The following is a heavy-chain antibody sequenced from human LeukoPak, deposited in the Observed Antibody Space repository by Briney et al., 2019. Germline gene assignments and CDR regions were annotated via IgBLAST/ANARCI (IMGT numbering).Heavy chain of an antibody. CDR2: IKQDGSEK. CDR3: AKLIAAPYNWFDP. D-gene: IGHD6-6*01. J-gene: IGHJ5*02. V-gene: IGHV3-7*01. Sequence: GGSLRLSCAASGFTFSSYWMSWVRQAPGKGLEWVANIKQDGSEKYYVDSVKGRFTISRDNAKNSLYLQMNSLRAEDTAVYYCAKLIAAPYNWFDPWGQGTLVTVSS. CDR1: GFTFSSYW.